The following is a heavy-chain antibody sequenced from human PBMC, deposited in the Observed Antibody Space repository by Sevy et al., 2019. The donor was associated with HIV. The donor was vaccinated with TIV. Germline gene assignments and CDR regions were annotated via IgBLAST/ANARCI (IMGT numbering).Heavy chain of an antibody. D-gene: IGHD3-10*01. V-gene: IGHV1-3*01. Sequence: ASVKVSCKASGYIFNSYSMHWVRQAPGQRLEWMGWINAGNGNTKYSQTFQGRVTITRDTSASTVYMELSSLVSEDMAVYYCARERETGDFYYAMDVWGQWTTVTVSS. J-gene: IGHJ6*02. CDR3: ARERETGDFYYAMDV. CDR1: GYIFNSYS. CDR2: INAGNGNT.